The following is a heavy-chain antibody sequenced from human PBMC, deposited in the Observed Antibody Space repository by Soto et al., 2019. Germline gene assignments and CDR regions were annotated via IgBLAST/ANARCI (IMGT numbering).Heavy chain of an antibody. CDR2: INPSGGST. J-gene: IGHJ4*02. D-gene: IGHD6-13*01. Sequence: ASVKVSCKASGYTFTSYYMHWVRQAPGQGLEWMGIINPSGGSTSYAQKFQGRVTMTADESARTAYMELSSLRSQDTAVDYCVRDSGAKLSSSWGQGTLVTVSS. CDR3: VRDSGAKLSSS. CDR1: GYTFTSYY. V-gene: IGHV1-46*01.